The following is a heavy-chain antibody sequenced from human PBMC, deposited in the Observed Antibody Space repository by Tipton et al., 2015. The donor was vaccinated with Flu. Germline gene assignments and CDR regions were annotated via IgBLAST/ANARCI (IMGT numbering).Heavy chain of an antibody. CDR3: ARSPFYCSSTSCYGADFDY. D-gene: IGHD2-2*01. CDR2: IIPIFGTA. J-gene: IGHJ4*02. V-gene: IGHV1-69*01. Sequence: QLVQSGAEVKKPGSSVKVSCKASGGTFSSYAISWVRQAPGQGLEWMGGIIPIFGTANYAQKFQGRVTITADESTSTAYMELSSLRSEDTAVYYCARSPFYCSSTSCYGADFDYWGQGTLVTVSS. CDR1: GGTFSSYA.